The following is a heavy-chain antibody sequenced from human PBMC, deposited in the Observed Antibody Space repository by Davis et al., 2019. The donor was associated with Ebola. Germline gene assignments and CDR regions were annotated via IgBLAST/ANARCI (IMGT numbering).Heavy chain of an antibody. D-gene: IGHD4-23*01. CDR2: MRSKGFGGTT. Sequence: GSSLKISCRGSGFTSGYYAMCWVRQAPGKGLEWVGFMRSKGFGGTTEYVASVKGRFTISRDDTKGIAYLQMNSLTTEDTAVYYCTRRGTVVTPDYWGQGTLVTVSS. CDR3: TRRGTVVTPDY. J-gene: IGHJ4*02. V-gene: IGHV3-49*02. CDR1: GFTSGYYA.